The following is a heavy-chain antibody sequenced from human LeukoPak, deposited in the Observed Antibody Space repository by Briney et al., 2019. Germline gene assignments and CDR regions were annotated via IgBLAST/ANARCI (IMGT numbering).Heavy chain of an antibody. J-gene: IGHJ3*02. Sequence: SETLSLTCTVSGGSISSGSYYWSWIRQPAGKGLEWIGRIYTSGSTNYNPSLKSRVTISVHTSKNQFSLKLSSVTAADTAVYYCATDTMVRGVIRGYLHAFDIWGQGTMVTVSS. V-gene: IGHV4-61*02. D-gene: IGHD3-10*01. CDR2: IYTSGST. CDR1: GGSISSGSYY. CDR3: ATDTMVRGVIRGYLHAFDI.